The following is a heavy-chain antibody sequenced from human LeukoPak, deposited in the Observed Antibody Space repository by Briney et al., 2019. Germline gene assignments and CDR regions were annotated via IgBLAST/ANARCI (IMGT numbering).Heavy chain of an antibody. CDR3: AKDRRIGYSSGWSTDY. V-gene: IGHV3-30*18. Sequence: GGSLRLSCAASGFTFSDYYMSWIRQAPGKGLEWVAVISYDGSNKYYADSMKGRFTISRDNSKNTLYLEMNSLRAEDTAVYYCAKDRRIGYSSGWSTDYWGQGTLVTVSS. CDR2: ISYDGSNK. J-gene: IGHJ4*02. D-gene: IGHD6-19*01. CDR1: GFTFSDYY.